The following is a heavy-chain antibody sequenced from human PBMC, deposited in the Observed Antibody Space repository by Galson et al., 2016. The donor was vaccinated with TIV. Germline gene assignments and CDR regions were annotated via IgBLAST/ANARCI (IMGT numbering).Heavy chain of an antibody. D-gene: IGHD1-1*01. J-gene: IGHJ3*02. CDR1: GFMFSNFE. CDR2: MTDTGSNI. V-gene: IGHV3-48*03. Sequence: SLRLSCAASGFMFSNFEMNWVRQAPGKGLEWVSYMTDTGSNIQYADSVKGRFTISRDNAKNSLYLQMNRLRVEDTAVYYCARERPGTRGDALDIWGQGTMVIVSS. CDR3: ARERPGTRGDALDI.